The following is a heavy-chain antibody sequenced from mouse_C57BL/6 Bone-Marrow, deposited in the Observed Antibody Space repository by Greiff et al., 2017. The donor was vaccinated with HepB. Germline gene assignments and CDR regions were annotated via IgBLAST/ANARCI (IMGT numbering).Heavy chain of an antibody. J-gene: IGHJ3*01. Sequence: VKLQESGPGLVQPSQSLSITCTVSGFSLTSYGVHWVRQSPGKGLEWLGVIWSGGSTDYNAAFISRLSISKDNSKSQVFFKMNSLQADDTAIYYCARNWPYDYDQFAYWGQGTLVTVSA. CDR3: ARNWPYDYDQFAY. CDR1: GFSLTSYG. V-gene: IGHV2-2*01. D-gene: IGHD2-4*01. CDR2: IWSGGST.